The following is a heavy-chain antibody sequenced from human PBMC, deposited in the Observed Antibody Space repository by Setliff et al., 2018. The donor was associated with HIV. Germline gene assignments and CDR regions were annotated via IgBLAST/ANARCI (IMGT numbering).Heavy chain of an antibody. D-gene: IGHD6-19*01. V-gene: IGHV4-39*02. Sequence: SETMSLTCTVSGGSTDSGSYYWAWTRQPPGKGLEWIGSMYYTGRTYYNPSLKSRFTISIDTSKNQFSLKLNSVTAADTAMYHCARDGGSSGWYFVLGYSDYWGPGTLVTVSS. CDR2: MYYTGRT. J-gene: IGHJ4*02. CDR3: ARDGGSSGWYFVLGYSDY. CDR1: GGSTDSGSYY.